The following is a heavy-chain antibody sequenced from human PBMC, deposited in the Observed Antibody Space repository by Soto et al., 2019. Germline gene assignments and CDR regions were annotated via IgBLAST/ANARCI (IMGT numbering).Heavy chain of an antibody. D-gene: IGHD3-22*01. Sequence: GGSLRLSCAASGFTFSSFSMDWVRHAPGQGLEWVSSISSRGTYVYYADSVKGRFTVSKDNANNVLSLQMNSLRAEDTAVYYCARQVPYSSHRMDVWGQGTTVTVSS. CDR3: ARQVPYSSHRMDV. CDR1: GFTFSSFS. V-gene: IGHV3-21*06. CDR2: ISSRGTYV. J-gene: IGHJ6*02.